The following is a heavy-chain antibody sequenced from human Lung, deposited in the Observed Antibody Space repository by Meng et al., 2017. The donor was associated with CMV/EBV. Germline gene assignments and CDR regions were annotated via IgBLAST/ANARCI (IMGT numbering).Heavy chain of an antibody. CDR1: GYDFKNYP. D-gene: IGHD2-15*01. CDR2: ISYDSVQK. CDR3: AREEAVVAAAFDA. V-gene: IGHV3-30-3*01. J-gene: IGHJ4*01. Sequence: GGSXRLXCVGSGYDFKNYPFHWVRQAPGGGLEWLALISYDSVQKVYSESVRGRFIVSRDNSRNSVYVQMNSLRSDDSGVYFCAREEAVVAAAFDAWGRGTLVTVSS.